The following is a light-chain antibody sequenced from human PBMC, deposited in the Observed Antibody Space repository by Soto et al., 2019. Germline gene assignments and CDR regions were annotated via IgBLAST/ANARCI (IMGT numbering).Light chain of an antibody. J-gene: IGKJ1*01. CDR2: AAS. V-gene: IGKV1-39*01. Sequence: DIQMTHSPSSLSASVGDRVTITCRASQSISIYLNWYQQKPGKAPKLLIYAASTLQSGVPSRFSGSGSGTDFTLTISCLQSEDFATYYCQKYYSYPPTCGQGTKGDIK. CDR3: QKYYSYPPT. CDR1: QSISIY.